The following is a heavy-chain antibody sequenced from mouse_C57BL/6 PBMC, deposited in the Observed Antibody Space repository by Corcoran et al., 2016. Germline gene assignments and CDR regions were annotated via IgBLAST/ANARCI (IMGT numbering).Heavy chain of an antibody. CDR2: INPNNGGT. Sequence: EVQLQQSGPELVKPGASVKISCKASGYTFTDYYMNWVKQSHGKSLEWIGDINPNNGGTSYNQKFKGKDTLTVDKSSSTAYMELRSLTSEDSAVYYCARGAYYYGSSYAMDYWGQGTSVTVSS. CDR1: GYTFTDYY. J-gene: IGHJ4*01. CDR3: ARGAYYYGSSYAMDY. V-gene: IGHV1-26*01. D-gene: IGHD1-1*01.